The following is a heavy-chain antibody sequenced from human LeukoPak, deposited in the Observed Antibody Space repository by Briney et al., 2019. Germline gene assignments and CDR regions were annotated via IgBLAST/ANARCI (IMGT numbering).Heavy chain of an antibody. CDR1: GYTFTSYW. D-gene: IGHD6-13*01. Sequence: GESLQISCKGSGYTFTSYWIGWVRQLPGKGLEWMGIIYPGDSDTRYSPSFQGQVTISADKSISTAYLQWSSLKASDTAMYYCARAPGIAAAVPDYWGQGTLVTVSS. V-gene: IGHV5-51*01. J-gene: IGHJ4*02. CDR3: ARAPGIAAAVPDY. CDR2: IYPGDSDT.